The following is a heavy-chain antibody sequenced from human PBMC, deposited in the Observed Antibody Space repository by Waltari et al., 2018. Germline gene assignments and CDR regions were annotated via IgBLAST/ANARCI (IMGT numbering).Heavy chain of an antibody. CDR3: ARGLQL. Sequence: EEQLVESGGDLVQPGGSLRLSCAASGLNVSLQWMNWVRQAPGEGLQWVANIEGDGSETNYVDSVKGRFTISRDNAKNSLYLQMNSLRTDDTALYYCARGLQLWGRGTLVTVSS. J-gene: IGHJ2*01. D-gene: IGHD2-15*01. V-gene: IGHV3-7*01. CDR1: GLNVSLQW. CDR2: IEGDGSET.